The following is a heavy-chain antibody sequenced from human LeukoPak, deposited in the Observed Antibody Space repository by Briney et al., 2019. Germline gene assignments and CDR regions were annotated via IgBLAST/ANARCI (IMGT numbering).Heavy chain of an antibody. Sequence: PGGSLRLSCAASGFTVSSYWMHWVRQAPGEGVVWVSRISSDGSNTGYANSVKGRFTISRDNAKNTVYLQMNSLSAEDTAVYYCASSFSTVDYWGQGTLVTVSS. D-gene: IGHD3/OR15-3a*01. CDR1: GFTVSSYW. V-gene: IGHV3-74*01. CDR2: ISSDGSNT. CDR3: ASSFSTVDY. J-gene: IGHJ4*02.